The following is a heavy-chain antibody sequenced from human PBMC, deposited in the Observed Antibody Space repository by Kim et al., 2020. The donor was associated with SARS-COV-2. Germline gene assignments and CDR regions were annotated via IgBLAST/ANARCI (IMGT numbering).Heavy chain of an antibody. D-gene: IGHD5-18*01. V-gene: IGHV1-2*02. CDR3: ARSHERGYSYGQADY. CDR1: GYTFTGYY. CDR2: INPNSGGT. J-gene: IGHJ4*02. Sequence: ASVKVSCKASGYTFTGYYMHWVRQAPGQGLEWMGWINPNSGGTNYAQKFQGRVTMTRDTSISTAYMELSRLRSDDTAVYYCARSHERGYSYGQADYWGQGTLVTVSS.